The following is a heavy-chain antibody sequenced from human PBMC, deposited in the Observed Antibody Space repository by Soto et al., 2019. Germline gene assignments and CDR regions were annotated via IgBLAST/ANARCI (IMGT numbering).Heavy chain of an antibody. V-gene: IGHV2-5*02. CDR2: IYWDDDQ. CDR3: AHAYGGTSWPNDAFDV. Sequence: QITLKESGPTLVKPTQTLTLTCTFSGFSLSADGVGVGWIRQPPGKALEWLALIYWDDDQRYSPSLKTRLNLTKDTSKNQVVLTMTNMDPVDTATYYCAHAYGGTSWPNDAFDVWGQGTVVTVSS. CDR1: GFSLSADGVG. D-gene: IGHD2-2*01. J-gene: IGHJ3*01.